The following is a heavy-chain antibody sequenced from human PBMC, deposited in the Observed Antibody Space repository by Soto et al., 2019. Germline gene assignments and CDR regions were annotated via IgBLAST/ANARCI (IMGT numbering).Heavy chain of an antibody. D-gene: IGHD5-18*01. CDR3: ASPAVDTATVFSTLDYYYGMDV. J-gene: IGHJ6*02. CDR1: GYTFTGYY. Sequence: ASVKVSCKASGYTFTGYYMHWVRQAPGQGLEWMGWINPNSGVTNYAQKFQGWATMTTDTSTSTAYMELSSLRSEDTAVYYCASPAVDTATVFSTLDYYYGMDVWGQGTTVTVSS. V-gene: IGHV1-2*04. CDR2: INPNSGVT.